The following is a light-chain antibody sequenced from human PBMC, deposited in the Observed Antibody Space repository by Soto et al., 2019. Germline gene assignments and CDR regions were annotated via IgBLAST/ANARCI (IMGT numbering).Light chain of an antibody. Sequence: EIVLTQSPATLSLSPGERATLSCRASQSVGSSLAWFQHKPGQAPMLLIYDASNRATGIPARFSGSGSGTDFTLTISSLEPEDFAVYYCQQRSNWPRTFGQGTKLEIK. J-gene: IGKJ2*01. CDR2: DAS. V-gene: IGKV3-11*01. CDR3: QQRSNWPRT. CDR1: QSVGSS.